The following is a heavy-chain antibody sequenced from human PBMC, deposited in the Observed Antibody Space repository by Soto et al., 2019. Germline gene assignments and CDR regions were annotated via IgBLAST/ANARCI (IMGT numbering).Heavy chain of an antibody. CDR3: ARDLMSAVPAATYYYYGMDV. CDR1: GCSISSGGYY. CDR2: IYYSGST. V-gene: IGHV4-31*03. J-gene: IGHJ6*02. Sequence: SETLSLTCTVSGCSISSGGYYWSWIRQHPGKGLEWIGYIYYSGSTYYNPSLKSRVTISVDTSKNQFSLKLSSVTAADTAVYYCARDLMSAVPAATYYYYGMDVWGQGTTVTVSS. D-gene: IGHD2-2*01.